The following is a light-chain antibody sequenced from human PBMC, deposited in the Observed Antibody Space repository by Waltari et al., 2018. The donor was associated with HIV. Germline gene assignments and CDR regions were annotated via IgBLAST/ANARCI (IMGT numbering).Light chain of an antibody. J-gene: IGKJ2*01. CDR3: QQYTNWPPGDT. CDR1: QNINSD. V-gene: IGKV3-15*01. CDR2: GAS. Sequence: ELVLTQSPATLSVSPGERATLSCRASQNINSDLAWYQQKVGQAPRLLIYGASTRATGIPAKFSGSGSGTEFTLTISSLQSEDFALYYCQQYTNWPPGDTFGQGTKLEIK.